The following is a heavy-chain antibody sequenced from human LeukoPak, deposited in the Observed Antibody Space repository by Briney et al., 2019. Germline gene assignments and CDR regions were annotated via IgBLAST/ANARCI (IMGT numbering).Heavy chain of an antibody. CDR3: ARGGNDVVVAAARSGLGY. V-gene: IGHV3-64*01. Sequence: GGSLRLSCAASGFTFSSYAMSWVRQAPGKGLEYVSGISSNGGTTYYANSVKDKFTISRDNSKNTLYLQMGSLRAEDMAVYYCARGGNDVVVAAARSGLGYWGQGTLVTVSS. CDR1: GFTFSSYA. J-gene: IGHJ4*02. D-gene: IGHD2-2*01. CDR2: ISSNGGTT.